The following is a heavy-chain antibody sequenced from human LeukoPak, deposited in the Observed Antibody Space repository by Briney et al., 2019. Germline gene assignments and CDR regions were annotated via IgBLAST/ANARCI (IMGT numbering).Heavy chain of an antibody. CDR2: INPNSGGT. D-gene: IGHD3-22*01. Sequence: ASVKVSCKASGYTFTGYYMHWVRQAPGQGLEWVGWINPNSGGTNYAQKFQGRVTMTRDTSISTAYMELSRLRSDDTAVYYCARVHDYYDSSGYSRWYFDYWGQGTLVTVSS. CDR3: ARVHDYYDSSGYSRWYFDY. CDR1: GYTFTGYY. J-gene: IGHJ4*02. V-gene: IGHV1-2*02.